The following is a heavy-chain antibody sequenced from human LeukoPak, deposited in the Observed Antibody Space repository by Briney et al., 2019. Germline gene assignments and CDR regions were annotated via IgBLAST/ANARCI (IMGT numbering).Heavy chain of an antibody. CDR2: IKSKYDGGTT. CDR1: GFAFSSFS. CDR3: ATGGYYFDY. Sequence: GGSLRLSCAASGFAFSSFSMNWVRQAPGKGLEWVGRIKSKYDGGTTDYAAPVKGRFTISRDDSKNTVYLQMNSLKTEDTGVYYCATGGYYFDYWGQGTLVTVSS. V-gene: IGHV3-15*01. J-gene: IGHJ4*02.